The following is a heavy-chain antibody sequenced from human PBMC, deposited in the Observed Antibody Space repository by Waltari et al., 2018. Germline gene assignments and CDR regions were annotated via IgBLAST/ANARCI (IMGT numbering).Heavy chain of an antibody. V-gene: IGHV1-69*01. CDR1: GGTFSSYA. Sequence: QVQLVQSGAEVKKPGSSVKVSCKASGGTFSSYAISWVRQAPGQGLGWMGGIIPIFGTANYAQKFQGRVTITADESTSTAYMELSSLRSEDTAVYYCARLSGDLGYCSSTSCSFSSDWGQGTLVTVSS. D-gene: IGHD2-2*01. CDR2: IIPIFGTA. CDR3: ARLSGDLGYCSSTSCSFSSD. J-gene: IGHJ4*02.